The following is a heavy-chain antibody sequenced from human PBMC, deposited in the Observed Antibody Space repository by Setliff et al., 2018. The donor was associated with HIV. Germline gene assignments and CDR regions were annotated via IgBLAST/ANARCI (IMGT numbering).Heavy chain of an antibody. Sequence: PSETLSLTCTVSGGSISSFYWTWIRQPPGKGLEWIGYIYYSGSTNYNPSLKSRLTISVDTSKNQVSLKLSSVTAADTAVYYCARAGSYGWDYWGQGTLGTVS. V-gene: IGHV4-59*01. J-gene: IGHJ4*02. CDR1: GGSISSFY. CDR3: ARAGSYGWDY. CDR2: IYYSGST. D-gene: IGHD5-18*01.